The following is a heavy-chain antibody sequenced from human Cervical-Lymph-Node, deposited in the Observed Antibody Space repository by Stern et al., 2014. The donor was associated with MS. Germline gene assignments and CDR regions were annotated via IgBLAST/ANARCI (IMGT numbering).Heavy chain of an antibody. V-gene: IGHV3-7*03. Sequence: EVQLVESGGGEVQPGGSLRLSCVASDLAFSRYWMNWVRQAPGKGLQWVANINQAGSEKYYVDSVKGLFTISRDNAKKSLYLQMNILRSEVTAVYYCANGGTTWNWGQGTLVTVSS. D-gene: IGHD1-1*01. CDR3: ANGGTTWN. CDR2: INQAGSEK. CDR1: DLAFSRYW. J-gene: IGHJ4*02.